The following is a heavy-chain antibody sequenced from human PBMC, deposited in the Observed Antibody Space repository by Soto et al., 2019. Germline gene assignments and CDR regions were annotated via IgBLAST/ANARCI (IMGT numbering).Heavy chain of an antibody. J-gene: IGHJ6*02. Sequence: ASVKVFCKASGCTFTSYYMHWVRQAPGQGLEWMGIINPSGGSTSYAQKFQGRVTMTRDTSTSTVYMELSSLRSEDTAVYYCARDHVWAGITGNMATDDYYYYYGMDVWGQGTTVTVSS. V-gene: IGHV1-46*01. D-gene: IGHD1-20*01. CDR3: ARDHVWAGITGNMATDDYYYYYGMDV. CDR1: GCTFTSYY. CDR2: INPSGGST.